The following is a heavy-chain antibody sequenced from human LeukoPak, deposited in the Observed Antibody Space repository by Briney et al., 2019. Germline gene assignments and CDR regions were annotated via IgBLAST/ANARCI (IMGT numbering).Heavy chain of an antibody. CDR1: GGSFSGYY. CDR2: INHSGST. J-gene: IGHJ1*01. Sequence: SETLSLTCAVSGGSFSGYYWSWIRQPPGKGLEWIGEINHSGSTNYNPSPKSRVTISVDTSKNQFSLKLSSVTAADTAVYYCARGLRQQLGYFQHWGQGTLVTVSS. V-gene: IGHV4-34*01. D-gene: IGHD6-13*01. CDR3: ARGLRQQLGYFQH.